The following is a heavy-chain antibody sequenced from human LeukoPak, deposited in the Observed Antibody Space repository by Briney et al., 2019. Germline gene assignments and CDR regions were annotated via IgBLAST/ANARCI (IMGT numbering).Heavy chain of an antibody. CDR2: INHSGSP. V-gene: IGHV4-34*01. D-gene: IGHD6-19*01. Sequence: PSETLSLTCAVYGASFSGYYWSWIRQPPGKGLEWIGEINHSGSPNYNPSLKSRATISVDTSKNQFSLKLSSVTAADTAVYYCARRLPVAGRAPDYWGQGTLVTVSS. J-gene: IGHJ4*02. CDR3: ARRLPVAGRAPDY. CDR1: GASFSGYY.